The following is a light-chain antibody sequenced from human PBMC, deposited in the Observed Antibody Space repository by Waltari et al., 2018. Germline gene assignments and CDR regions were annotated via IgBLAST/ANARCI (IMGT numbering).Light chain of an antibody. Sequence: NFMLTQPHSVSECPVKTVTISCARDSGSIAIHSVQWYQQRPGSAPSSVIYENNQRPSGVPDRFPGSIDSSSNSASLTISGLKTEDEADYYCQSYDTSTVIFGGGTKLTVL. CDR2: ENN. J-gene: IGLJ2*01. V-gene: IGLV6-57*03. CDR3: QSYDTSTVI. CDR1: SGSIAIHS.